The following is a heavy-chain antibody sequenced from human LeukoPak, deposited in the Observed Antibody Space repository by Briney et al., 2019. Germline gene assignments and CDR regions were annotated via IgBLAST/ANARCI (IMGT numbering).Heavy chain of an antibody. CDR3: ARDRYGDGFAHFDY. D-gene: IGHD5-24*01. CDR1: GYTFTGYH. Sequence: ASVKVSCKASGYTFTGYHMNWVRQAPGQGLEWMGWITPSGGTNYPQKFQGRVAITRDTSITTAYMDLSRLTSDDTAVYYCARDRYGDGFAHFDYWGQGALVTVSS. V-gene: IGHV1-2*02. J-gene: IGHJ4*02. CDR2: ITPSGGT.